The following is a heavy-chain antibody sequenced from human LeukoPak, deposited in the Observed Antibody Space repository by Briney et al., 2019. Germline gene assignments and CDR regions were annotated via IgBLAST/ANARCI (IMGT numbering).Heavy chain of an antibody. Sequence: PSETLSLTCTVSGYSISSGYYWGWIRQPPGKGLEWIGSIYHSGSTYYNPSLKSRVTISVDTSKNQFSLKLSSVTAADTAVYYCATLYSSSFYYYYMDVWGKGTTVTVSS. CDR3: ATLYSSSFYYYYMDV. J-gene: IGHJ6*03. CDR2: IYHSGST. CDR1: GYSISSGYY. D-gene: IGHD6-6*01. V-gene: IGHV4-38-2*02.